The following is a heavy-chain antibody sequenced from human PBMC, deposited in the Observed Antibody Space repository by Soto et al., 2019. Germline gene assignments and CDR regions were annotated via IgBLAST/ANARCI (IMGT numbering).Heavy chain of an antibody. D-gene: IGHD3-3*01. Sequence: SETLSLTCTVSGGSISSSSYYWGWIRQPPGKWLEWIGSIYYSGSTYYNPSLKSRVTISVDTSKNQFSLKLSSVTAADTAVYYCARLVSLFDFWSGYYSGWFDPWGQGTLVTVSS. CDR1: GGSISSSSYY. J-gene: IGHJ5*02. V-gene: IGHV4-39*01. CDR2: IYYSGST. CDR3: ARLVSLFDFWSGYYSGWFDP.